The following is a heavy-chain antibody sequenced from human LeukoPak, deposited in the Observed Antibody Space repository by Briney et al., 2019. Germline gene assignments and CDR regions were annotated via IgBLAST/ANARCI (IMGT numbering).Heavy chain of an antibody. CDR3: AREGRMGTADAFDV. CDR2: VGIAGDT. D-gene: IGHD1-14*01. Sequence: GGSLRLSCAAAGFTFNNYEMHWVRQTAGKGLEWVSAVGIAGDTFYAGSVRGRFSISRDNAESSLFLQMNSLRAGDTAVYYCAREGRMGTADAFDVWGQGTMVTVSS. CDR1: GFTFNNYE. V-gene: IGHV3-13*01. J-gene: IGHJ3*01.